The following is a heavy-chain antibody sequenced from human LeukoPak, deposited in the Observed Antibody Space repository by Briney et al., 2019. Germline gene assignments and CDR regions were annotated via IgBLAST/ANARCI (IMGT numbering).Heavy chain of an antibody. J-gene: IGHJ5*02. CDR3: ARSDYGDYVA. Sequence: QPGRSLRLSCAASGFTFSSYAMHWVRQAPGKGLEWVAVISYDGTNKYYADSVKGRSTIFRDNPKNTLYLQMNSLRGEDTAVYYCARSDYGDYVAWGQGTLVTVSS. CDR1: GFTFSSYA. CDR2: ISYDGTNK. D-gene: IGHD4-17*01. V-gene: IGHV3-30-3*01.